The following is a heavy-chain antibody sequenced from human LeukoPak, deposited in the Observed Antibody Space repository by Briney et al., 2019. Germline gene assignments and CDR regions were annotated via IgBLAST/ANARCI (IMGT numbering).Heavy chain of an antibody. CDR2: IIPILGIA. D-gene: IGHD5-12*01. CDR1: GGTFSSYA. V-gene: IGHV1-69*04. CDR3: AIVATLSFGLLIDY. J-gene: IGHJ4*02. Sequence: ASVKVSCKASGGTFSSYAISWVRQAPGQGLEWMGRIIPILGIANYAQKFQGRVTITADKSTSTAYMELSSLRSEDTAVYYCAIVATLSFGLLIDYWGQGTLVTVSS.